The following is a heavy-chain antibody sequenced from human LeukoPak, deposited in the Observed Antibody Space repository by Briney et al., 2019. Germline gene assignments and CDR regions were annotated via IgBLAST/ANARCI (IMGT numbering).Heavy chain of an antibody. J-gene: IGHJ4*02. CDR1: GGTFSTYG. CDR2: IIPILNIA. Sequence: SVKVSCKTSGGTFSTYGLTWVRQALGQGLEWLGRIIPILNIAKYAEKFQGRLTMTADKSTNTVYMELRSLTSEDTAVYYCARRRQYFDYWGQGTLVTVSS. V-gene: IGHV1-69*04. CDR3: ARRRQYFDY.